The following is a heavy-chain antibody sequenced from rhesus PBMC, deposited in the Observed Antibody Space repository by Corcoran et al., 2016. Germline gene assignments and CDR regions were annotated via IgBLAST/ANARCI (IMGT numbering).Heavy chain of an antibody. CDR1: GGSISSSY. J-gene: IGHJ4*01. V-gene: IGHV4-169*02. D-gene: IGHD6-25*01. CDR3: ARDRFRGSWGL. Sequence: QLQLQESGPGLVKPSETLSLTCAVSGGSISSSYWSWIRQAPGKGLEWIGYIYGSGSSTPYNPSLKSRVTLSVDTSKNQLSLKLSSVTAADTAVYYCARDRFRGSWGLWGQGVLVTVSS. CDR2: IYGSGSST.